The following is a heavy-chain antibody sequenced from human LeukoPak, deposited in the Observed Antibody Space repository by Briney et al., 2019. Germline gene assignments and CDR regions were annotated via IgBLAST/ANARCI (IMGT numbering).Heavy chain of an antibody. D-gene: IGHD5-24*01. J-gene: IGHJ4*02. CDR3: ARARSFAITPDY. CDR1: GYTFTSYY. Sequence: GASVKVSCKASGYTFTSYYMHWVRQGPGQGLEWMGIIIPSDGSTTYAQKFQGRVTLTRDTSTSTLHMELSSLRSEDTAVYYCARARSFAITPDYWGQGTLVTVSS. CDR2: IIPSDGST. V-gene: IGHV1-46*01.